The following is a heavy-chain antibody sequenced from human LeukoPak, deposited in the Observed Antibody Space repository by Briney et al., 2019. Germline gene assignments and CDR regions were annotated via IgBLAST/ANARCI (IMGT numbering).Heavy chain of an antibody. CDR1: GFTFSSYA. CDR2: ISYDGSNK. CDR3: ARVRNWNYVRYYYYGMDV. D-gene: IGHD1-7*01. V-gene: IGHV3-30-3*01. J-gene: IGHJ6*02. Sequence: PGGSLRLSCAASGFTFSSYAMHWVRQAPGKGLEWVAVISYDGSNKYYADSMKGRFTISRDNSKNTLYLQMNSLRAEDTAVYYCARVRNWNYVRYYYYGMDVWGQGTTVTVSS.